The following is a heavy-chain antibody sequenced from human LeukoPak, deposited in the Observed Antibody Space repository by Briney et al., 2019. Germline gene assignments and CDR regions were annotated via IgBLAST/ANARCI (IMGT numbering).Heavy chain of an antibody. D-gene: IGHD2-2*01. CDR2: VDPEDGET. CDR1: GYTFTDYY. Sequence: GASVKVSCKASGYTFTDYYMHWVQQAPGKGLEWMGRVDPEDGETIYAEKFQGRVTITADTSTDTAYMELSSLRSEDTAVYYCATKSREVVVPANDAFDIWGQGTMVTVSS. CDR3: ATKSREVVVPANDAFDI. V-gene: IGHV1-69-2*01. J-gene: IGHJ3*02.